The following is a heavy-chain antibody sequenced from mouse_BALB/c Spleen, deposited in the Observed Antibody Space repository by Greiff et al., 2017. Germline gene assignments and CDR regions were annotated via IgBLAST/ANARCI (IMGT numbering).Heavy chain of an antibody. Sequence: EVKLMESGGGLVQPGGSLRLSCATSGFTFTDYYMSWVRQPPGKALEWLGFIRNKANGYTTEYSASVKGRFTISRDNSQSILYLQMNTLRAEDSATYYCAREGKSYYAMDYWGQGTSVTVSS. V-gene: IGHV7-3*02. CDR1: GFTFTDYY. CDR2: IRNKANGYTT. J-gene: IGHJ4*01. CDR3: AREGKSYYAMDY.